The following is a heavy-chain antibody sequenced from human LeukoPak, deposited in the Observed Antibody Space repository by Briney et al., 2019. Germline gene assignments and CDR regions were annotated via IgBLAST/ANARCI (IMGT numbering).Heavy chain of an antibody. D-gene: IGHD3-16*02. Sequence: SETLSLTCAVYGGSFSGYYWGWLRQPPGKGLEWIGSIYYSGSTYYNPSLKSRVTISVDTSKNQFPLKLSSVTAADTAVYYCARQGSYDYVWGSYRSYYFDYWGQGTLVTVSS. J-gene: IGHJ4*02. V-gene: IGHV4-39*01. CDR1: GGSFSGYY. CDR3: ARQGSYDYVWGSYRSYYFDY. CDR2: IYYSGST.